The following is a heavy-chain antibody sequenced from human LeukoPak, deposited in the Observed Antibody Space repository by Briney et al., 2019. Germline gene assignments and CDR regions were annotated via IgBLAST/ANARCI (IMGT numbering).Heavy chain of an antibody. CDR1: GGSSSGYY. J-gene: IGHJ3*02. Sequence: SETLSLTCAVYGGSSSGYYWSWIRHPPRKRLEWIGEISHSGGTNNNPSLKGRVAISLDISKNQFSLSLRSVTAADTAVYYCARRVPRTSKGFFAFDIWGQGTMVIVSS. CDR2: ISHSGGT. D-gene: IGHD2-15*01. CDR3: ARRVPRTSKGFFAFDI. V-gene: IGHV4-34*01.